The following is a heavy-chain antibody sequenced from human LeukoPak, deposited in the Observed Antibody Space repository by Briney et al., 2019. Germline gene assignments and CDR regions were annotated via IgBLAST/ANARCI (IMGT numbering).Heavy chain of an antibody. CDR1: GGSISSYY. J-gene: IGHJ6*02. V-gene: IGHV4-59*08. Sequence: PSETLSLTCTVSGGSISSYYWSWIRQPPGKGLEWIGYIYYSGSTNYNPFLKSRVTISVDTSKNQFSLKLSSVTAADTAVYYCARLAVAGPLYYYYYGMDVWGQGTTVTVSS. D-gene: IGHD6-19*01. CDR2: IYYSGST. CDR3: ARLAVAGPLYYYYYGMDV.